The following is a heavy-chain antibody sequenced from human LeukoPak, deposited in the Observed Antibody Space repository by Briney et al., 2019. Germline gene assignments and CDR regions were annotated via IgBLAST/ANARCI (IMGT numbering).Heavy chain of an antibody. Sequence: GGSLRLSCAASGFTFSSYSMNWVRQAPGKGLEWVSYISSSSSTIYYADSVKGRFTISRDNAKNSLYLQMNSLRAEDTAVYYCAKAEDYGGNPGDYWGQGTLVTVSS. CDR3: AKAEDYGGNPGDY. CDR1: GFTFSSYS. V-gene: IGHV3-48*04. J-gene: IGHJ4*02. CDR2: ISSSSSTI. D-gene: IGHD4-23*01.